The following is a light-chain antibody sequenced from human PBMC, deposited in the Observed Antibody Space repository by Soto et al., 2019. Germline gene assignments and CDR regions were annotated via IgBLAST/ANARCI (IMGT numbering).Light chain of an antibody. CDR1: QDIAGY. Sequence: DIQVTQSPSAVSGSVVDRFTSTFLASQDIAGYLAWYQHKPGRTPELLIHGASRLQSGVPARFSGSGSGTDFTLSINSLQPEDFATYYCQQAYSFPITFGQGTRLEIK. CDR3: QQAYSFPIT. CDR2: GAS. J-gene: IGKJ5*01. V-gene: IGKV1D-12*01.